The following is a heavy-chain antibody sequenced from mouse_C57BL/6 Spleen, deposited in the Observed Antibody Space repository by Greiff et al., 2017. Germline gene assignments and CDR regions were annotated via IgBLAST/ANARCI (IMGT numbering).Heavy chain of an antibody. Sequence: VQLQQSGPELVKPGASVKISCKASGYAFSSSWMNWVKQRSGKGLEWIGRIYPGDGDTNYNGKFKGKATLTADKSSSTAYMQLSSLTSEDSAVYFCAIYYGTDYFDYWGQGTTLTVSS. V-gene: IGHV1-82*01. CDR1: GYAFSSSW. CDR2: IYPGDGDT. D-gene: IGHD1-1*01. CDR3: AIYYGTDYFDY. J-gene: IGHJ2*01.